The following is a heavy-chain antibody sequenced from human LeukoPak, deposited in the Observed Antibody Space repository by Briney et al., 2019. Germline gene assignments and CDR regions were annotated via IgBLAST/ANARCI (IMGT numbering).Heavy chain of an antibody. Sequence: GGSLRLSCAASGFTFSYYAMHWVRQAPGKGLEGVAVISYDGSNKYYADSVKGRFTISRDNSKNTLYLQMNSLRAEDTAVYYCARDPEGYGSGSYLDYWGQGTLVTVSS. D-gene: IGHD3-10*01. CDR3: ARDPEGYGSGSYLDY. CDR1: GFTFSYYA. CDR2: ISYDGSNK. V-gene: IGHV3-30*04. J-gene: IGHJ4*02.